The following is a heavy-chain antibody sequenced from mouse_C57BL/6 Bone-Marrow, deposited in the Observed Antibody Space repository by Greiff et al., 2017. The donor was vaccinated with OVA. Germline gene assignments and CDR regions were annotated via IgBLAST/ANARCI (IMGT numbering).Heavy chain of an antibody. CDR3: ARYSNYFDY. Sequence: QVQLQQPGAELVKPGASVKLSCKASGYTFTSYWITWVKQRPGQGLEWIGDIYPGSGSTNYNEKFKGKATLPVDTSSSTAYMQLSSLTSEDTAVYDCARYSNYFDYWGQGTTLTVSS. CDR2: IYPGSGST. J-gene: IGHJ2*01. V-gene: IGHV1-55*01. CDR1: GYTFTSYW.